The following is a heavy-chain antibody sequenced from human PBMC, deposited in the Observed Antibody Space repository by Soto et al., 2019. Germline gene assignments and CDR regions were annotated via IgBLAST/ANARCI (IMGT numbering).Heavy chain of an antibody. CDR2: ISYDVRNK. CDR3: ARDLRYFTSGSRYYCYYGMDV. V-gene: IGHV3-30*04. Sequence: QVQLVESGGGVVQPWRSLRLSCAASGFTFSSYAMHWGRLAPGKGLEGVAVISYDVRNKYYANAVKGRFTISRDSSKNKLSLKMNSLRAEDTAVYYCARDLRYFTSGSRYYCYYGMDVWGQGTPVTVSS. J-gene: IGHJ6*02. D-gene: IGHD1-26*01. CDR1: GFTFSSYA.